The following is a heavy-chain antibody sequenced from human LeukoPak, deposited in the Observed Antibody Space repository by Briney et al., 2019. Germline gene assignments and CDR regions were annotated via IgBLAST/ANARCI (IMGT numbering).Heavy chain of an antibody. D-gene: IGHD2-21*02. CDR3: AKDWAPYCGGDCYFNY. J-gene: IGHJ4*02. CDR1: GFIFNNYG. V-gene: IGHV3-30*18. Sequence: PGGSLRLSCAASGFIFNNYGMHWVRQAPGKGLEWVAVISCDGSNKNYADSVKGRFTISRDGSKNTVYLQMNSLRVEDTAVYYCAKDWAPYCGGDCYFNYWGQGTLVTVSS. CDR2: ISCDGSNK.